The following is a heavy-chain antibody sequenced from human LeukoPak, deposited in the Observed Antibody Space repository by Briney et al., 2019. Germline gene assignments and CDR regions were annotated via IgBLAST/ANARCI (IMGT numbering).Heavy chain of an antibody. CDR3: AKIPGYYDFWSGYSAPPTDY. Sequence: GGSLRLSCAASGFTFSSYAMSWVRQAPGNGLEWVSAISGSGGSTYYADSVKGRFAISGDNSKNTLYLQMNSLRAEDTAVYYCAKIPGYYDFWSGYSAPPTDYWGQGTLVTVSS. CDR2: ISGSGGST. J-gene: IGHJ4*02. CDR1: GFTFSSYA. V-gene: IGHV3-23*01. D-gene: IGHD3-3*01.